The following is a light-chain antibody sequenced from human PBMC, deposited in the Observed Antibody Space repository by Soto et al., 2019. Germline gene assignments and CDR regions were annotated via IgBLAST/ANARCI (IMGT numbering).Light chain of an antibody. J-gene: IGKJ5*01. CDR3: QQRSNWPLIT. CDR2: DAS. V-gene: IGKV3-11*01. Sequence: EIVMTQSPATLPVSPGGRAALSCKASQSVKTFLVWYQQRPGQAPRLLIHDASHRAAGIPARFSGSGFGTDFTLTISSLEPEDFAVYYCQQRSNWPLITFGQGTRLEIK. CDR1: QSVKTF.